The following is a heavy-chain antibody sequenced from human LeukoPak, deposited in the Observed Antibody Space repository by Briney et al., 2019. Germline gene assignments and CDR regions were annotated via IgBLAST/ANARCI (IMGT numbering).Heavy chain of an antibody. CDR3: ARAGSYSGSFAD. V-gene: IGHV1-8*01. CDR2: MHPNSGNT. D-gene: IGHD1-26*01. J-gene: IGHJ4*02. CDR1: GYTFTSYD. Sequence: ASVKVSCKASGYTFTSYDINWVRQATGQGLEWMGWMHPNSGNTGYAQKFQGRVTMTRNTSINTAYMELSSLRSEDTAVYYCARAGSYSGSFADWGQGTPVTVSS.